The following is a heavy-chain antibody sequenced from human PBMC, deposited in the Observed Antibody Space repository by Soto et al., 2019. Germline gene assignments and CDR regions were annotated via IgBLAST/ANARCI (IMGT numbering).Heavy chain of an antibody. CDR3: ARDRYYGSGSYYYSGMDV. CDR1: GGSIRSYY. V-gene: IGHV4-59*01. CDR2: IYYSGRT. D-gene: IGHD3-10*01. Sequence: SETLSLTCTVSGGSIRSYYWSWIRQPPGKGLEWIGYIYYSGRTNYNPSLKSRVTISVDTSKNQFSLKLSSVTAADTAVYYCARDRYYGSGSYYYSGMDVWGQGTTVTVSS. J-gene: IGHJ6*02.